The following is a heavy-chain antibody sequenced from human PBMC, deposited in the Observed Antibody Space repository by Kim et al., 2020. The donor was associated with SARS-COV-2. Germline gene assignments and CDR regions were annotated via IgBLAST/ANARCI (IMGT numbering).Heavy chain of an antibody. CDR2: ISYDGSHK. D-gene: IGHD1-26*01. CDR1: GFIFNTYG. Sequence: GGSLRLSCAASGFIFNTYGMHWVRQAPGKGLEWVAVISYDGSHKYYEDSVKGRFTISRDNSKNTLYLQMNSLRIEDTAVYYCAESFSGSYFGYDYWGQGTRVTVS. J-gene: IGHJ4*02. CDR3: AESFSGSYFGYDY. V-gene: IGHV3-30*18.